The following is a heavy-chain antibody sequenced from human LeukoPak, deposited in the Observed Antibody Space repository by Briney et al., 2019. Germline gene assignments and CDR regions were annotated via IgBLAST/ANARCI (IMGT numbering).Heavy chain of an antibody. CDR2: INSEGDT. V-gene: IGHV3-53*01. J-gene: IGHJ4*02. D-gene: IGHD3/OR15-3a*01. CDR3: ARDMDWSYDC. Sequence: GGSLRLSCAISGSTVSANVMNWVRQAPGKGLEWLSAINSEGDTLYADSVRGRFTISRDDSQDTLSLQMNSLRVEDTAFYFCARDMDWSYDCWGQGTLVTVSS. CDR1: GSTVSANV.